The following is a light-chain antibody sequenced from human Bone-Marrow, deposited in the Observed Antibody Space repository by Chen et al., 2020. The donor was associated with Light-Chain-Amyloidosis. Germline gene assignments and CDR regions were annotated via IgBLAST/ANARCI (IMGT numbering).Light chain of an antibody. CDR2: RDT. CDR3: QSADSSGTYEVT. V-gene: IGLV3-25*03. J-gene: IGLJ2*01. Sequence: SYELTQPPSVQVSPGQTARITCSGDDLPTKYAYWYQQKPGQAPVLVIHRDTERPSGISERFSGSSSGTTATLTISGVQAEDEADYHCQSADSSGTYEVTFGGGTKLTVL. CDR1: DLPTKY.